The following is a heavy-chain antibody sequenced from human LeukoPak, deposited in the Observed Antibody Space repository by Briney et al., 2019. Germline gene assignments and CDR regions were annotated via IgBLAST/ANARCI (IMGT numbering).Heavy chain of an antibody. Sequence: GGYLRRSGAASGFTCSSYSMNWVRQAPGNGLEWVSSIIISSSYIYYADSVKGRFTISRDNAKNSLYLQMNSLRAEDTAVYYCATLGYCCGGSCPKGSYYFDYWGQGTLVTVSS. CDR1: GFTCSSYS. J-gene: IGHJ4*02. CDR2: IIISSSYI. V-gene: IGHV3-21*01. CDR3: ATLGYCCGGSCPKGSYYFDY. D-gene: IGHD2-15*01.